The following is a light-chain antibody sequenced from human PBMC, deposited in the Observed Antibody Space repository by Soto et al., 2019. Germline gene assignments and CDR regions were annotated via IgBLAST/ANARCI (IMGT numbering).Light chain of an antibody. Sequence: DIQMTQSPSTLSASVGDRVTITCRASQSLSGWLAWYQQKPGKAPKLLIYKTSTLESGVLSRFSGSGSGTEFTLSISSLQHDDFATYYCLQYNSLYTFGQGTKLEIK. CDR1: QSLSGW. CDR3: LQYNSLYT. J-gene: IGKJ2*01. CDR2: KTS. V-gene: IGKV1-5*03.